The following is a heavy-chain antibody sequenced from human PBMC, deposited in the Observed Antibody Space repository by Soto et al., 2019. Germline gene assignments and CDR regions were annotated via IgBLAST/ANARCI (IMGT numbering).Heavy chain of an antibody. CDR1: VFAFTRYS. Sequence: GGSLRLSCSAPVFAFTRYSMNWVRQAPGKGLEWVSSISSTTNYIYYGDSMKGRFTISRDNAKNSLYLEMNSLRAEDTAVYYCARESDDLTSNFDSWGQGTLVTVSS. CDR2: ISSTTNYI. V-gene: IGHV3-21*06. CDR3: ARESDDLTSNFDS. D-gene: IGHD1-1*01. J-gene: IGHJ4*02.